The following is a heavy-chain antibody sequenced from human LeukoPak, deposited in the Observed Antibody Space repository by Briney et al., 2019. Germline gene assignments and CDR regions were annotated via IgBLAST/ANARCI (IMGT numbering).Heavy chain of an antibody. J-gene: IGHJ5*02. D-gene: IGHD2-15*01. V-gene: IGHV4-30-4*08. CDR2: IYYSGST. Sequence: PSETLSLTCTVSGGSISSGGYYWSWIRQHPGKGLEWIGYIYYSGSTYYNPSFKSRVTISVDTSKNQFSLKLSSVTAADTAVYYCARDRGGYSEGGNWFDPWGQGTLVTVSS. CDR1: GGSISSGGYY. CDR3: ARDRGGYSEGGNWFDP.